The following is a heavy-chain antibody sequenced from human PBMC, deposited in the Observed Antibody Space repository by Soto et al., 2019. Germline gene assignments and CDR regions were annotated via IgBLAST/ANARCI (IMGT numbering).Heavy chain of an antibody. D-gene: IGHD5-18*01. CDR3: ARMTAMGTALDY. V-gene: IGHV4-59*01. CDR1: GGSISSYY. J-gene: IGHJ4*02. Sequence: SETLSLTCTVSGGSISSYYWSWIRQPPGKGLEWIGYIYYSGSTNYNPSLKSRVTISVDTSKNQFSLKLSSVTAADTAVYYCARMTAMGTALDYWGQGTLVTVSS. CDR2: IYYSGST.